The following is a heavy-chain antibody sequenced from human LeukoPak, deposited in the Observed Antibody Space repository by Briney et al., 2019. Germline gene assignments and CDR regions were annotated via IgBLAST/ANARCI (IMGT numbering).Heavy chain of an antibody. CDR2: VYPSGST. CDR1: GDSISNNW. CDR3: ARVDYYDSSGYYVAFDI. Sequence: SGTLSLTCAVSGDSISNNWWTWIRQPPGKGLEWIGEVYPSGSTNYSPSLKSRVTISVDTSKNQFSLKLSSVTAADTAVYYCARVDYYDSSGYYVAFDIWGQGTMVTVSS. J-gene: IGHJ3*02. V-gene: IGHV4-4*02. D-gene: IGHD3-22*01.